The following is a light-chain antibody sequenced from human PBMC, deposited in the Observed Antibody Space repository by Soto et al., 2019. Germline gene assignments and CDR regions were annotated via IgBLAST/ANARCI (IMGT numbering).Light chain of an antibody. CDR2: AAS. CDR1: QSLLHTNGNKY. CDR3: LQHNSYPPT. Sequence: MTQSALSLPVTPGEPASISCSSVQSLLHTNGNKYLDWYLQKPGKAPKRLIYAASSLQSGVPSRFSGSGSGTEFTLTISSLQPEDFATYYCLQHNSYPPTFGQGTKVDI. J-gene: IGKJ1*01. V-gene: IGKV1-17*01.